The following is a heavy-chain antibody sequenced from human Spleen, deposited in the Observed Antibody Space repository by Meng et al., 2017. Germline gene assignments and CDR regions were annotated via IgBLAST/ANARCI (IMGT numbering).Heavy chain of an antibody. Sequence: GESLKISCAASGFSVSHNYMSWVRQAPGKGLEWVSVIYSGGDTYYANSVKGRFTISRDNSKNTLYLQMNSLRAEDTAVYYCATLQRGYYDSSGYTGLFAFDIWGQGTMVTVSS. CDR3: ATLQRGYYDSSGYTGLFAFDI. D-gene: IGHD3-22*01. V-gene: IGHV3-53*01. J-gene: IGHJ3*02. CDR1: GFSVSHNY. CDR2: IYSGGDT.